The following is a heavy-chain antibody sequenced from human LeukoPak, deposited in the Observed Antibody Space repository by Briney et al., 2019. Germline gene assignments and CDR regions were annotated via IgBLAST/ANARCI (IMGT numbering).Heavy chain of an antibody. CDR1: GFTFSSYS. D-gene: IGHD3-16*02. CDR2: ISSSSSHV. CDR3: ARGDDYVWGSYRYADY. J-gene: IGHJ4*02. V-gene: IGHV3-21*01. Sequence: GGSLRLSCAASGFTFSSYSMNWVRQAPGKGLEWVSSISSSSSHVYSADSVKGRFTISRDNAKNSLYLQMNSLRAEDTAVYYCARGDDYVWGSYRYADYWGQGTLVAVSS.